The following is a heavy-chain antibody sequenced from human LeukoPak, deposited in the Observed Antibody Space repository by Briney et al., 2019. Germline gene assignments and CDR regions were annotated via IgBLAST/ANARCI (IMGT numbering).Heavy chain of an antibody. V-gene: IGHV3-23*01. D-gene: IGHD3-10*01. CDR2: ISGSGRTT. CDR1: GFTFSSYA. CDR3: TKVQYVYYGSGSYDMDV. Sequence: GGSLRLSCAASGFTFSSYAMSWVRQAPGKGLEWVSAISGSGRTTFYADSVKGRFTISRDTSKNTLYLQMNSLSAEDTAVYYCTKVQYVYYGSGSYDMDVWGQGTPVTVSS. J-gene: IGHJ6*02.